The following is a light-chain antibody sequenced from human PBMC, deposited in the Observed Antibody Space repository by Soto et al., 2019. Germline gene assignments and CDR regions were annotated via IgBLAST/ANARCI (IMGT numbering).Light chain of an antibody. CDR3: QHLNSFPPYT. CDR2: AAS. Sequence: DIQLTQSPSFLSASVGDRVTITCRASQGISSYLAWYQQKPGKAPKLLIYAASTLQSGVPSRFSGSGSGTEFTLTVSSLQPEDFATYYCQHLNSFPPYTFGQGTKLEI. CDR1: QGISSY. J-gene: IGKJ2*01. V-gene: IGKV1-9*01.